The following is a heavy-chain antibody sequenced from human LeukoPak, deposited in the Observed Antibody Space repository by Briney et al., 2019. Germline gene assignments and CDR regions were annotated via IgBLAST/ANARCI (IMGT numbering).Heavy chain of an antibody. CDR1: GFTFSSCS. V-gene: IGHV3-21*01. CDR2: ISSSSYI. Sequence: GGSLRLSCAASGFTFSSCSMNWVRRASGKGLEWVSSISSSSYIYYADLVKGRFTISRDNAKNSLYLQMNSLRAEDTAVYYCAGGVASFDYWGQGTLVTVSS. J-gene: IGHJ4*02. D-gene: IGHD2-15*01. CDR3: AGGVASFDY.